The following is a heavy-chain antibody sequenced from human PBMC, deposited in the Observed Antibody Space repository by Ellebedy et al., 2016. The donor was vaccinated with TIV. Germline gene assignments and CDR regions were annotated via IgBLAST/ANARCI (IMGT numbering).Heavy chain of an antibody. CDR3: ARWFGELLYVRWFDP. Sequence: SETLSLTCTVSGDSISRSSYYWGWIRQPPGKGLEWIGSIYYTGSTDYNPSLKSRVAISADPSKNQFSLRLSSVTAAETAVYYCARWFGELLYVRWFDPWGQGTLVTVSS. CDR2: IYYTGST. CDR1: GDSISRSSYY. J-gene: IGHJ5*02. D-gene: IGHD3-10*01. V-gene: IGHV4-39*01.